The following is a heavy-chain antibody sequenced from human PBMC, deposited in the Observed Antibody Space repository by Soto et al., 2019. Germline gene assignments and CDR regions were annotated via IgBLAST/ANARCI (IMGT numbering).Heavy chain of an antibody. CDR2: IFSNDEK. D-gene: IGHD1-26*01. J-gene: IGHJ6*02. CDR3: APKGGYYYGLDV. Sequence: QVTLKESGPVLVKPTETLTLTCTVSGFSLNNGRMGVSWIRQPPGKALEWLAHIFSNDEKSYSTSLKSRLNISKATSKSQVVLTMTNMEPVDTATYYCAPKGGYYYGLDVWGQGTTVTISS. CDR1: GFSLNNGRMG. V-gene: IGHV2-26*01.